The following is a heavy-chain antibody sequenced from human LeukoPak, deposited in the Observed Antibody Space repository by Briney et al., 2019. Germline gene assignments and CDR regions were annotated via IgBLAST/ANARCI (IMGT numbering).Heavy chain of an antibody. Sequence: ASVKVSCKACGYTFTGYYMHWVRQAPGQGLEWMGWINPNSGGTNYAQKFQGRVTMTRDTSISTAYMELSRLRSDDTAVYYCARSGLYYDFWSPALPIDCWGQGTLVTVSS. CDR3: ARSGLYYDFWSPALPIDC. V-gene: IGHV1-2*02. CDR1: GYTFTGYY. CDR2: INPNSGGT. D-gene: IGHD3-3*01. J-gene: IGHJ4*02.